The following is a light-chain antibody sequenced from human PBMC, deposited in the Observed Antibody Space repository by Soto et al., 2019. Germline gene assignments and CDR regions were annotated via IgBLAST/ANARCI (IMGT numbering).Light chain of an antibody. CDR2: RNN. CDR3: AAWDDSLSAL. J-gene: IGLJ1*01. Sequence: QSVLTQPPSASGTPGQRVTISCSGSSSNIGSNYVYWYQQLPGTAPKLLIYRNNQRPSGFPDRFSGSKSGTSASLAISGLRSEDEADYYCAAWDDSLSALFGTGTKVTVL. V-gene: IGLV1-47*01. CDR1: SSNIGSNY.